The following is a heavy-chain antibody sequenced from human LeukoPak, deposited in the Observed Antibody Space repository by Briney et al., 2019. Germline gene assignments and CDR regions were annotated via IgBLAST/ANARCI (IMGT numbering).Heavy chain of an antibody. Sequence: SETLSLTCTVSGGSISSYYWSWIRQPPGKGLEWIGYIYYSGSTNYNPSLKSRVTISVDTSKNQFSLKLSSVTAADTAVYYCARNGRASIFGVVIDYWGQGTLVTVSS. D-gene: IGHD3-3*01. J-gene: IGHJ4*02. CDR2: IYYSGST. CDR1: GGSISSYY. CDR3: ARNGRASIFGVVIDY. V-gene: IGHV4-59*01.